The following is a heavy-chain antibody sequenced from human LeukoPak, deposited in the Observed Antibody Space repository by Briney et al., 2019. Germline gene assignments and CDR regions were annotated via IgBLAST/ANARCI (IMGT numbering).Heavy chain of an antibody. CDR3: AKPGEASNYYFDY. V-gene: IGHV3-23*01. J-gene: IGHJ4*02. Sequence: GGSLRLSCSASGFTFSTYDMSGVRQAPGKGLEWVSTVRVNGRSTFYADSVKGRFTISRDNSKNTLYLQMNSLRAEDTALYYCAKPGEASNYYFDYWGQGALVTVS. CDR2: VRVNGRST. D-gene: IGHD2-21*01. CDR1: GFTFSTYD.